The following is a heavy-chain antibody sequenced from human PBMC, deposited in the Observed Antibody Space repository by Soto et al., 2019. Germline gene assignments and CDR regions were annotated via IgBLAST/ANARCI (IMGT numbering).Heavy chain of an antibody. Sequence: ASVKVSCKASGYTFTSYAMHWVRQAPGQRLEWMGWINAGNGNTKYSQKFQGRVTITRDTSASTAYMELSSLRSEDTAVYYCARGEDSSSWYRLYYFDYWGQGTLVTVSS. J-gene: IGHJ4*02. CDR1: GYTFTSYA. V-gene: IGHV1-3*01. CDR2: INAGNGNT. CDR3: ARGEDSSSWYRLYYFDY. D-gene: IGHD6-13*01.